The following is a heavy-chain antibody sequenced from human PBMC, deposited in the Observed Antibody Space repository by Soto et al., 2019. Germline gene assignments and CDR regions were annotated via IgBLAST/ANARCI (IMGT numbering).Heavy chain of an antibody. J-gene: IGHJ4*02. CDR1: GYTFTSYY. CDR2: INPSGGST. D-gene: IGHD3-3*01. V-gene: IGHV1-46*01. CDR3: AREADVLRFLEWLDY. Sequence: ASVKVSCKASGYTFTSYYMHWVRQAPGQGLEWMGIINPSGGSTSYAQKFQGRVTMTRDTSTSTVYMELSSLRSEDTAVYYCAREADVLRFLEWLDYWGQGTLVTVSS.